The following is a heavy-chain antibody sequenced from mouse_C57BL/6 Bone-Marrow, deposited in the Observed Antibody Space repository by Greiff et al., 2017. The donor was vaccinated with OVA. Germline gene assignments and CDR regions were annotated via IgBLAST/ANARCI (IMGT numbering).Heavy chain of an antibody. CDR1: GYTFTSYG. J-gene: IGHJ1*03. CDR3: ASSRWLLRGYWYCDV. Sequence: QVQLQQSGAELARPGASVKLSCKASGYTFTSYGISWVKQRTGQGLEWIGEIYPRSGNTYYNEKFKGKATLTADKSSSTAYMELRSLTSEDSAVYFCASSRWLLRGYWYCDVWGTGTTVTVSS. CDR2: IYPRSGNT. D-gene: IGHD2-3*01. V-gene: IGHV1-81*01.